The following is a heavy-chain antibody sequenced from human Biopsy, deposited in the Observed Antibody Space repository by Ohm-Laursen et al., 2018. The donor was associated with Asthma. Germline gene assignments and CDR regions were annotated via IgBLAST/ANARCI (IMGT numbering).Heavy chain of an antibody. J-gene: IGHJ6*02. CDR2: TNERGVT. V-gene: IGHV4-34*01. CDR1: PGSFSGFF. Sequence: PSETLSLTCDVYPGSFSGFFWTWIRQSPGKGLEWIGETNERGVTNNNPSLKSRVIISIDTYWNRVSLKLTSVTAAETAVYYCARGPELDVWGQGTTVTVSS. CDR3: ARGPELDV.